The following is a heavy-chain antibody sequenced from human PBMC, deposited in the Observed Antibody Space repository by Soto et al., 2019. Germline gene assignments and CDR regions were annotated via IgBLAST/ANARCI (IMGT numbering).Heavy chain of an antibody. V-gene: IGHV1-46*01. CDR1: GYTFTSYY. CDR3: VRDYDILTAYQYYFDY. Sequence: GASLKVSCKASGYTFTSYYMHWVRQAPGQGLEWMGIINPSVGSTTYAQRFQGRFTITRDTSTSTVYMELSSLRSEDTAVYYCVRDYDILTAYQYYFDYWGQGTLVNVSS. D-gene: IGHD3-9*01. J-gene: IGHJ4*02. CDR2: INPSVGST.